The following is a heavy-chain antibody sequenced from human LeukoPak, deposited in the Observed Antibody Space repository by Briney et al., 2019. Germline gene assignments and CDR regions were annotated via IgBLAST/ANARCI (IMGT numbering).Heavy chain of an antibody. D-gene: IGHD5-12*01. CDR3: ARGPRVYGIVATRRIDY. CDR2: INHSGST. Sequence: SETLSLTCAVYGGSLSGYYWSWIRQPPGKGLEWIGEINHSGSTNYNPSLKSRVTISVDTSKNQFSLKLSSVTAADTAVYYCARGPRVYGIVATRRIDYWGQGTLVTVSS. CDR1: GGSLSGYY. V-gene: IGHV4-34*01. J-gene: IGHJ4*02.